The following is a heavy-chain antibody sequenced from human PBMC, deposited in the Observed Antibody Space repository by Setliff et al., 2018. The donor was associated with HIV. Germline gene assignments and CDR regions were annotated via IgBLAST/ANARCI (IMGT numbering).Heavy chain of an antibody. J-gene: IGHJ3*02. Sequence: GESLKISCEASGYSFTSYWIGWVRQLPGKGLEWMGIIYPGDSEIGYSPSFQGQVTISADKSISTAYLRWSSLKASDTAMYYCARHSHYDRSGYYYHKMPDDAFDIWGLGTMVTVSS. V-gene: IGHV5-51*01. CDR1: GYSFTSYW. D-gene: IGHD3-22*01. CDR3: ARHSHYDRSGYYYHKMPDDAFDI. CDR2: IYPGDSEI.